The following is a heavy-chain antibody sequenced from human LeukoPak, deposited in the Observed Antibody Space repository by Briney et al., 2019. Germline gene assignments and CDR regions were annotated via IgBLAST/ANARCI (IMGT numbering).Heavy chain of an antibody. CDR3: ARDGWQQLGKNYYYYGMDV. D-gene: IGHD6-13*01. Sequence: GGSLRLSCAASGFTVSSNYMSWVRQAPGKGLEWVSDIYSGGSTYYADSVKGRFTISRDNSKNTLYLQMNSLRAEDTAVYYCARDGWQQLGKNYYYYGMDVWGQGTTVTVSS. J-gene: IGHJ6*02. CDR1: GFTVSSNY. V-gene: IGHV3-53*01. CDR2: IYSGGST.